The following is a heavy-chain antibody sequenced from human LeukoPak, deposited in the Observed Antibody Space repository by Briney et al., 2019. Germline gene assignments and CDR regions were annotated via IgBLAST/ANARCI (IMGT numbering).Heavy chain of an antibody. CDR3: ARLYCSGGICYSSFDY. Sequence: GGSLRLSCAASGFTFSDYYMSWIRQAPGKGLEWVSYISSSSSYTNYADSVKGRFTISRDNAKNSLYLQMNSLRAEDTAVYYCARLYCSGGICYSSFDYWGQGTLVTVSS. V-gene: IGHV3-11*03. CDR1: GFTFSDYY. D-gene: IGHD2-15*01. J-gene: IGHJ4*02. CDR2: ISSSSSYT.